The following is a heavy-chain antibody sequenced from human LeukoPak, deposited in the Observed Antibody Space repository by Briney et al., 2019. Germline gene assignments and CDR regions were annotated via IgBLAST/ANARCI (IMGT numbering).Heavy chain of an antibody. CDR3: AKDYIRLGIVGAIDY. CDR1: GFTFSDYA. Sequence: GGSLRLSCEASGFTFSDYAMSWVRQAPGKGLEWVSAISSSGTHTYDADSVKGRFTISRDNSKSTVYLQMNSLRAEDTAVYYRAKDYIRLGIVGAIDYWGQGTLVTVSS. V-gene: IGHV3-23*01. J-gene: IGHJ4*02. D-gene: IGHD1-26*01. CDR2: ISSSGTHT.